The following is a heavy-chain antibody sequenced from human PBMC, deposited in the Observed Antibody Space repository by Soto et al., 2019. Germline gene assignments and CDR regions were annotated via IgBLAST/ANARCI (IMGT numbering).Heavy chain of an antibody. J-gene: IGHJ4*02. D-gene: IGHD6-13*01. CDR3: ARYAGSSLFDY. CDR2: INYSGRT. V-gene: IGHV4-59*01. Sequence: PSETLSLTCTVSGGSISTYYWSWIRQPPGKGLEWIGYINYSGRTNYNPSLRSRVTMSLDTSKNQFSLKLRSVTAADTAVFYCARYAGSSLFDYWGQGTLVTVSS. CDR1: GGSISTYY.